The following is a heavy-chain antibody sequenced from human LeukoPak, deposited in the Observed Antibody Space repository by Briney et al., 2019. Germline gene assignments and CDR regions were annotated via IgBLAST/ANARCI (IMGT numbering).Heavy chain of an antibody. J-gene: IGHJ3*02. CDR3: AILGYSSELEPAFDI. CDR1: GYSISSSSYY. V-gene: IGHV4-39*07. CDR2: IYTSGST. Sequence: PSETLSLTCTVSGYSISSSSYYWGWIRQPPGKGLEWIGRIYTSGSTNYNPSLKSRVTMSVDTTKNQFSLKLSSVTAADTAVYYCAILGYSSELEPAFDIWGQGTMVTVSS. D-gene: IGHD6-25*01.